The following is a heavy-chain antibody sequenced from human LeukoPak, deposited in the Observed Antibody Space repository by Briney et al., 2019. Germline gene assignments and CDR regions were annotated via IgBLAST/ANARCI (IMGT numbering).Heavy chain of an antibody. CDR3: ARGRQLYVWGSYRRFDY. J-gene: IGHJ4*02. V-gene: IGHV1-8*01. Sequence: ASVKVSCKASGYTFTSYDINWVRQATGQGLEWMGWMNPNSGNTGYAQKFQGRVTMTRNTSISTAYMELSSLRFEDTAVYYCARGRQLYVWGSYRRFDYWGQGTLVTVSS. CDR1: GYTFTSYD. CDR2: MNPNSGNT. D-gene: IGHD3-16*02.